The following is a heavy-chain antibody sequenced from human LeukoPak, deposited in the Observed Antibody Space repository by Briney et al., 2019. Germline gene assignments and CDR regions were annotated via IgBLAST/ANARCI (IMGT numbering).Heavy chain of an antibody. J-gene: IGHJ4*02. Sequence: GALRLSCAASGFTFSSYGMSWVRQAPGKGLEWVAVISYDGSNKKYADSVKGRFTISRDNSKNTLYLQMNSLSAEDTAVYYCTLGGGSNWYSPLEYWGQGTLVTVSS. CDR1: GFTFSSYG. D-gene: IGHD2-21*01. CDR3: TLGGGSNWYSPLEY. V-gene: IGHV3-30*03. CDR2: ISYDGSNK.